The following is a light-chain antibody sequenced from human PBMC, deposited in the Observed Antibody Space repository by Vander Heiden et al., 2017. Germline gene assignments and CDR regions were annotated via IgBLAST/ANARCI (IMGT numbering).Light chain of an antibody. CDR1: QSISSW. V-gene: IGKV1-5*03. CDR2: KAS. Sequence: DIQMTQSPSTLSASVGDRVTITCRASQSISSWLAWYQQKPGKAPKLLIYKASSLETGVPSRFSGSGSGTEFTLTISSLQPDDFATYYCQQYSNYFTFGPGTNVDIK. J-gene: IGKJ3*01. CDR3: QQYSNYFT.